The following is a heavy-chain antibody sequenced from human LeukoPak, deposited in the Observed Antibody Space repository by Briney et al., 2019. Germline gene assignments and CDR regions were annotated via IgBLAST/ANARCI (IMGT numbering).Heavy chain of an antibody. Sequence: KPSETLSLTCAVYGGSFSGYYWSWIRQPPGKGLEWIGEINHSGSTNYNPSLKSRVTISVDTSKNQFSLKLSSVTAADTAVYYCARGYGSSWPLDYWGQGTLVTVSS. V-gene: IGHV4-34*01. D-gene: IGHD6-13*01. J-gene: IGHJ4*02. CDR2: INHSGST. CDR1: GGSFSGYY. CDR3: ARGYGSSWPLDY.